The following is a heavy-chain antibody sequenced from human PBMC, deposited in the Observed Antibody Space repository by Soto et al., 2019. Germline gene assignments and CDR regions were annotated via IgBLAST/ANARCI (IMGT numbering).Heavy chain of an antibody. CDR2: IWNDGNKK. D-gene: IGHD1-26*01. V-gene: IGHV3-33*01. J-gene: IGHJ4*02. Sequence: LRLSCAAFGFTFSTHGMHWVRQAPGKGLEWVALIWNDGNKKDYADSVKGRFTISRDNSKNIVYLRMDSLRVEDTAVYFCARDTWIVSSITSLDHWGQGDLVTVSS. CDR3: ARDTWIVSSITSLDH. CDR1: GFTFSTHG.